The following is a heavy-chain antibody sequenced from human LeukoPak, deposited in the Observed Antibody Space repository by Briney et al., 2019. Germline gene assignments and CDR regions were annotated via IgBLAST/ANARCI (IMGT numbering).Heavy chain of an antibody. V-gene: IGHV3-49*04. CDR1: GFTFGDYA. D-gene: IGHD2-21*01. Sequence: GGSLRLSCTASGFTFGDYAMSWVRQAPGKGLEWVGFIRSKAYGGTTEYAAAVKGRFTISRDDSKSIANLQMNSLKTEDTAVYYCTSSHSLAYCGGDCYSDYWGQGTLVTVSS. CDR3: TSSHSLAYCGGDCYSDY. J-gene: IGHJ4*02. CDR2: IRSKAYGGTT.